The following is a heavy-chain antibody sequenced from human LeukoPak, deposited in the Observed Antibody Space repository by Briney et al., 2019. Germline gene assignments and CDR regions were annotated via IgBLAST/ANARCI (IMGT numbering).Heavy chain of an antibody. J-gene: IGHJ6*03. Sequence: PSETLSLTCTVSGGSISSYYWSWIRQPPGKGLEWIGYIYYSGSTNYNPSLKSRVTISVDTSKNQFSLKLRSVTAADTAVYFCARGRVSSSTWYSTYYYYFYVDVWGKGTTVTVSS. CDR1: GGSISSYY. CDR3: ARGRVSSSTWYSTYYYYFYVDV. V-gene: IGHV4-59*01. D-gene: IGHD1-1*01. CDR2: IYYSGST.